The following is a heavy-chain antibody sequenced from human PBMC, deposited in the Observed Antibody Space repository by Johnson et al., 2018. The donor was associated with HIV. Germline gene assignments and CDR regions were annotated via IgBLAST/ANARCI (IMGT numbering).Heavy chain of an antibody. CDR1: GFTFSNYA. J-gene: IGHJ3*02. CDR3: ANRVASTGGVFDI. V-gene: IGHV3-23*04. CDR2: ISGSADGT. D-gene: IGHD2-2*01. Sequence: DVQLVESGGGLVQPGGSLRLSCVISGFTFSNYAMTWVRQAPGTGLEWISTISGSADGTQYAESVMGRFTISRDNYKYTLYLQMYSLRAEDTAMYFCANRVASTGGVFDIWGQGTLVTVSS.